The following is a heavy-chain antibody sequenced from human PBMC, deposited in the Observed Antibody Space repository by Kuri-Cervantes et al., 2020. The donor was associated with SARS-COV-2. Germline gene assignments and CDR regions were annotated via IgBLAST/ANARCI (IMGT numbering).Heavy chain of an antibody. J-gene: IGHJ6*02. V-gene: IGHV4-61*05. Sequence: GSLRLSCAVSGGSISSSSYYWSWIRQPPGKGLEWIGYIYYSGSTNYNPSLKSRVTISVDTSKNQFSLKLSSVTAADTAVYYCARVAGSYYYYYGMDVWGQGTTVTVSS. CDR3: ARVAGSYYYYYGMDV. CDR2: IYYSGST. D-gene: IGHD2-15*01. CDR1: GGSISSSSYY.